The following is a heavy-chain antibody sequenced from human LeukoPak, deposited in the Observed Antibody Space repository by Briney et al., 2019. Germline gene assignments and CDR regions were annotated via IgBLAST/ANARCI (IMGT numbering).Heavy chain of an antibody. CDR3: ARDDYYFASEN. J-gene: IGHJ4*02. V-gene: IGHV3-30*02. Sequence: GGSLTLSCAASGFSFISYAILWFRQAPGKGLEWVAFMRSDGSDIFYAESLKGRFTISRDNGKKTLFLQMNSLRAEDTAVYYCARDDYYFASENWGQGALVTVSS. CDR2: MRSDGSDI. CDR1: GFSFISYA. D-gene: IGHD2/OR15-2a*01.